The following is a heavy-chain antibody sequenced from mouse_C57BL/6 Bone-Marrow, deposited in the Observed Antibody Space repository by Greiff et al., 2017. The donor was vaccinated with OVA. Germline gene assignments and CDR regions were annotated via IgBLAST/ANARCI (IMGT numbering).Heavy chain of an antibody. CDR3: ARDDYYGSSSWFAY. CDR1: GFTFSSYA. CDR2: ISDGGSYT. J-gene: IGHJ3*01. D-gene: IGHD1-1*01. Sequence: EVQRVESGGGLVKPGGSLKLSCAASGFTFSSYAMSWVRQTPEKRLEWVATISDGGSYTYYPDNVKGRFTISRDNAKNNLYLQMSHLKSEDTAMYYCARDDYYGSSSWFAYWGQGTLVTVSA. V-gene: IGHV5-4*01.